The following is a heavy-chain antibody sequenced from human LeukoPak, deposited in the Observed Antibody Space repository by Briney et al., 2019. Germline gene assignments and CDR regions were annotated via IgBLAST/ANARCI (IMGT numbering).Heavy chain of an antibody. J-gene: IGHJ5*02. CDR1: GYTFTGYY. D-gene: IGHD3-22*01. CDR2: IIPIFGTA. Sequence: GASVKVSCKASGYTFTGYYMHWVRQAPGQGLEWMGGIIPIFGTANYAQKFQGRVTITADESTSTAYMELSSLRSEDTAVYYCARDYDSGLAHWFDPWGQGTLVTVSS. CDR3: ARDYDSGLAHWFDP. V-gene: IGHV1-69*13.